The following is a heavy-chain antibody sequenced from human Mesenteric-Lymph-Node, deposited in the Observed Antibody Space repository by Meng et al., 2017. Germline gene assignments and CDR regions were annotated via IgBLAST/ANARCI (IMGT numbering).Heavy chain of an antibody. CDR1: GFTFSSYS. CDR2: ISSSSSYI. D-gene: IGHD6-6*01. J-gene: IGHJ4*02. V-gene: IGHV3-21*01. Sequence: GESLKISCAASGFTFSSYSMNWVRQVPGKGLEWVSSISSSSSYIYYADSVKGRFTISRDNAKNSLYLQMNSLRAEDTAVYYCASGSSYYFDYWGQGTLVTVSS. CDR3: ASGSSYYFDY.